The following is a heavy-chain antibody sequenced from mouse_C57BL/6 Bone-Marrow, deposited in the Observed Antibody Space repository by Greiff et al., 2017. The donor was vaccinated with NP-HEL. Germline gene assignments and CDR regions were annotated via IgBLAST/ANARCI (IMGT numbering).Heavy chain of an antibody. CDR2: ISDGGSHT. Sequence: EVQVVESGGGLVKPGGSLKLSCAASGFTFSSYAMSWVRQTPEKRLEWVATISDGGSHTYYPDNVKGRFTISRDNAKNNLYLQMSHLKSEDTAMYYCARDSHYYGSEGFDYWGQGTTLTVSS. CDR3: ARDSHYYGSEGFDY. D-gene: IGHD1-1*01. J-gene: IGHJ2*01. CDR1: GFTFSSYA. V-gene: IGHV5-4*01.